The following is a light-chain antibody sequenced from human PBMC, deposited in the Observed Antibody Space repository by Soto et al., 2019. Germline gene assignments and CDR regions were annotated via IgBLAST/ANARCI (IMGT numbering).Light chain of an antibody. J-gene: IGKJ1*01. Sequence: EIVMTQSPATLSVSLGERATLSCRASQSVRSNLAWYQQKPGQAPRLLIYGASSRATGIPDRFSGSGSGTDFTLTISRLEPEDFAVFYCQQYGSSLPWTFGQGTKVDIK. CDR2: GAS. CDR3: QQYGSSLPWT. CDR1: QSVRSN. V-gene: IGKV3-20*01.